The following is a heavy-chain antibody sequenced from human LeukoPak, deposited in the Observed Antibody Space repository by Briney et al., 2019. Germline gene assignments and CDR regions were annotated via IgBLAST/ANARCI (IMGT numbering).Heavy chain of an antibody. CDR1: GFTFDDYA. D-gene: IGHD5-12*01. Sequence: GGSLRLYCAASGFTFDDYAMHWVRQAPGKGLEWVSLISWDGVSTYYGDSVKGRFTISRDNSKNSLYLQMNSLRAEDTALYYCAKDQSRHGYDLRGADYWGQGTLVTVSS. J-gene: IGHJ4*02. CDR3: AKDQSRHGYDLRGADY. CDR2: ISWDGVST. V-gene: IGHV3-43D*03.